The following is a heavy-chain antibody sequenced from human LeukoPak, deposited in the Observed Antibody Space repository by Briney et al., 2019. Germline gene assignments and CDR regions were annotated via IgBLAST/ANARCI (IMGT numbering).Heavy chain of an antibody. J-gene: IGHJ5*02. D-gene: IGHD3-10*01. CDR2: IYYSGST. CDR3: ARHDYGSGRLRFDP. Sequence: SETLSLTCTVSGGSISSYYWSWIRRPPGKGLEWIGYIYYSGSTNYNPSLKSRVTISVDTSKNQFSLKLSSVTAADTAVYYCARHDYGSGRLRFDPWGQGTLVTVSS. CDR1: GGSISSYY. V-gene: IGHV4-59*08.